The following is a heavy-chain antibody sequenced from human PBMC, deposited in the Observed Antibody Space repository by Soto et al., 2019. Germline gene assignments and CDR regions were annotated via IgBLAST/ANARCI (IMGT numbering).Heavy chain of an antibody. D-gene: IGHD3-22*01. CDR1: GGTFSSYA. J-gene: IGHJ3*02. CDR3: ARVLFYFDSSGYQLLGGGDAFDI. V-gene: IGHV1-69*13. CDR2: IIPIFGTA. Sequence: ASVKVSCKASGGTFSSYAISWVQQAPGQGLEWMGGIIPIFGTANYAQKFQGRVTITADESTSTANMELSNLRSEDTSVYFCARVLFYFDSSGYQLLGGGDAFDIWGQGTMVTVSS.